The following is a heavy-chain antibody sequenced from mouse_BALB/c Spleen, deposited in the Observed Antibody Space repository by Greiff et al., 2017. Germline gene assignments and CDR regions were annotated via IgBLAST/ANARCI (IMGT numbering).Heavy chain of an antibody. Sequence: VKLEESGPGLVAPSPTLSITCTASGSSLTSYGVHWVRQPPGKGLEWLGVICAGGSTNYNSPIMSRLSISKDNSKSQVFLKMNRLRTDDTAMYYCARPLLRYAMDYWGQGTSVTVSS. CDR2: ICAGGST. V-gene: IGHV2-9*02. CDR1: GSSLTSYG. D-gene: IGHD1-2*01. J-gene: IGHJ4*01. CDR3: ARPLLRYAMDY.